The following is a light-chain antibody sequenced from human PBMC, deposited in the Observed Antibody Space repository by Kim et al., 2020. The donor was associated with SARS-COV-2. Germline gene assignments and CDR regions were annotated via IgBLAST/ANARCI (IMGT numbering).Light chain of an antibody. CDR3: KQTYSA. Sequence: DIQMTQSPSSLSASVGDRVTITCRASQNIGNYLNWYQQKPGKAPKLLIYGATSLKSGVPSRFSGSGSGTDFILTVNTLQPGDFATYYCKQTYSAFGQGTRLEIK. V-gene: IGKV1-39*01. CDR2: GAT. J-gene: IGKJ5*01. CDR1: QNIGNY.